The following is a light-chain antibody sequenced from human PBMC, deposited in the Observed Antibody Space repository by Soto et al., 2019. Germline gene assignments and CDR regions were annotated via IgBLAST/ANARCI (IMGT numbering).Light chain of an antibody. CDR2: DAS. CDR1: QSVSSY. CDR3: LQRSGWPWT. V-gene: IGKV3-11*01. J-gene: IGKJ1*01. Sequence: EIVLTQSPATLSLSPGERATPSCRASQSVSSYLAWYQQKPGQAPRLLIYDASNRATDIPARFSGSGSGTDFTLTISSLEPEDFAVYYCLQRSGWPWTFGQGTKVEIK.